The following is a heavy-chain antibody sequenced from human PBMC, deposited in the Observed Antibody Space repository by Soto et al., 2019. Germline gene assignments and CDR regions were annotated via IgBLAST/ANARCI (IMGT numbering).Heavy chain of an antibody. CDR1: GFAFNKFG. Sequence: QVQLVESGGGVVQPGTSLRLSCEASGFAFNKFGMHWVRQAPGKGLEWVAVISYDGSYQYYADSVQGRLTITRDNSMNTMNMQLNSLRREDTAVYYCAKGGEVGGVLGDHWGQGTLGSVSS. CDR2: ISYDGSYQ. D-gene: IGHD1-26*01. CDR3: AKGGEVGGVLGDH. J-gene: IGHJ4*02. V-gene: IGHV3-30*18.